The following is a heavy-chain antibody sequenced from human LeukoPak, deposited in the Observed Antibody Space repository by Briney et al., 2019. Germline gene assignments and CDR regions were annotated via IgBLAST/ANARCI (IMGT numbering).Heavy chain of an antibody. D-gene: IGHD1-26*01. CDR1: GSTFKNFG. V-gene: IGHV3-30*03. Sequence: GGSLRLSCAASGSTFKNFGIHWIRQTPGKGLEWVAVVSYGGNDAYYADSVRGRFTVSRDNSEDTVYLQMNSLKPDDTAIYYCARDDKWAFDYWGQGTVVTVS. CDR3: ARDDKWAFDY. CDR2: VSYGGNDA. J-gene: IGHJ4*02.